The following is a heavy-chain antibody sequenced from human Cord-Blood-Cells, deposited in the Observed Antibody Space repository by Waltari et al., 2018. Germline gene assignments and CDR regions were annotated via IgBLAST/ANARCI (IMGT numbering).Heavy chain of an antibody. V-gene: IGHV3-7*01. Sequence: EVQLVESGGGLVQPGGSLRLSCAASGFPFSSHWISWVRQAPGKGLEWVANIKQDGSEKYYVDSVKGRFTISRDNAKNSLYLQMNSLRAEDTAVYYCARKTGDWYFDLWGRGTLVTVSS. CDR1: GFPFSSHW. D-gene: IGHD7-27*01. CDR2: IKQDGSEK. CDR3: ARKTGDWYFDL. J-gene: IGHJ2*01.